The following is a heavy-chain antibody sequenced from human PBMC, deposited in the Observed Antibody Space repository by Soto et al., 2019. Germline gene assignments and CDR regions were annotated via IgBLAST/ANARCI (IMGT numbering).Heavy chain of an antibody. D-gene: IGHD3-16*01. CDR2: ISVSGSTK. CDR1: GFTFGSYV. V-gene: IGHV3-23*01. CDR3: AKSGGGGYRFFDP. Sequence: EVQLLDSGGGLVQPGGSLRLSCAASGFTFGSYVMTWVRQAPGKGLEWVSAISVSGSTKYYAGSVKGRFTISRDNSKNPLYLQMNSLIAEDTAVYYCAKSGGGGYRFFDPWGQGALVTVSS. J-gene: IGHJ5*02.